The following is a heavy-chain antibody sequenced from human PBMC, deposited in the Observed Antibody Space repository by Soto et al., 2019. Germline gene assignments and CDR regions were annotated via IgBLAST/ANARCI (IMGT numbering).Heavy chain of an antibody. CDR3: ARGWDTAVDYYYGMDV. Sequence: RASVKVSCKASGGTFSSYAISWVRQAPGQGLEWMGGIIPIFGTANYAQKFQGRVTITADESTSTAYMELSSLRSDDTAVYYCARGWDTAVDYYYGMDVWGQGTTVTVSS. CDR1: GGTFSSYA. CDR2: IIPIFGTA. J-gene: IGHJ6*02. V-gene: IGHV1-69*13. D-gene: IGHD5-18*01.